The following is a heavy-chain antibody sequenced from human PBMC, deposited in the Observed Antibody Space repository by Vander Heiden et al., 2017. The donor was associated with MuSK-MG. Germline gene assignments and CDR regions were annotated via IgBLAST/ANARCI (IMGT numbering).Heavy chain of an antibody. CDR3: ARGLTRDSGYDREDY. Sequence: QVQLVQSGAEVKKPGSSVKVSCKASGGTFSSYAISWVRQAPGQGLEWMGGIIPIFGTANYAQKVQCRVTITADESTSTAYLVLSRLSSEDTAVYYCARGLTRDSGYDREDYWGQGTLVTVSS. V-gene: IGHV1-69*01. CDR1: GGTFSSYA. CDR2: IIPIFGTA. D-gene: IGHD5-12*01. J-gene: IGHJ4*02.